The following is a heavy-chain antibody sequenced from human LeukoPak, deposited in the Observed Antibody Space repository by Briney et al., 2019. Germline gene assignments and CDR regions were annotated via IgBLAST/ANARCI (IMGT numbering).Heavy chain of an antibody. Sequence: ASVKVSCKASRATFTASHIHWLRQAPGQGLEWMGWINADSGATKYPQKFEGRVTITRDTSVSTAYMELSRLKSDDTGVYYCARVVGWSPFDYWGQGTLVTVSS. CDR1: RATFTASH. CDR2: INADSGAT. V-gene: IGHV1-2*02. CDR3: ARVVGWSPFDY. J-gene: IGHJ4*02. D-gene: IGHD2-15*01.